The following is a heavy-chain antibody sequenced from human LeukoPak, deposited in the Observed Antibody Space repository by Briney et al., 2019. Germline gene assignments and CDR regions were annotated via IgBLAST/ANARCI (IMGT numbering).Heavy chain of an antibody. CDR2: IQQDGSEK. V-gene: IGHV3-7*01. CDR1: GFTFSNYW. D-gene: IGHD5-12*01. CDR3: ARAYSDYDDYFDS. Sequence: PGGSLRLSCAASGFTFSNYWMGWVRQAPGKGLEWVANIQQDGSEKYYLDSVKGRLTIPRDNAKKSLYLQMNSLRAEDTAVYYCARAYSDYDDYFDSWGQGTRVTVSS. J-gene: IGHJ4*02.